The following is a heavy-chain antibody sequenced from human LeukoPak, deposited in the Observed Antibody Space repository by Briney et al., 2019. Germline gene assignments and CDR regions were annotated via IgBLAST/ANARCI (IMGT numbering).Heavy chain of an antibody. CDR1: GGTFSSYA. D-gene: IGHD2-2*01. CDR2: IIPIFGTA. V-gene: IGHV1-69*05. CDR3: ARGCTSCFWFDP. J-gene: IGHJ5*02. Sequence: ASVKVSCKASGGTFSSYAISWVRQAPGQGLEWMGRIIPIFGTANYAQKFQGRVTITTDESTSTAYMELSSLRSEDTAVYYCARGCTSCFWFDPWGQGTLVIVSS.